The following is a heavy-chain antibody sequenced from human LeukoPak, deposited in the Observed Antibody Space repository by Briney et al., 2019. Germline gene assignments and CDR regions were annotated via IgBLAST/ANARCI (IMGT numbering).Heavy chain of an antibody. CDR3: AARGFRCRPATAENPLDC. Sequence: PGRSLRLSCGVSGFTFSSYDMHWVRQAPGKGLEWVAVILYDGSNKNYADSVKGRFTISRDNSKNTLYLQINSLRVEDTAVYYCAARGFRCRPATAENPLDCWGQGTLVTVSS. V-gene: IGHV3-30*03. CDR2: ILYDGSNK. CDR1: GFTFSSYD. D-gene: IGHD5-12*01. J-gene: IGHJ4*02.